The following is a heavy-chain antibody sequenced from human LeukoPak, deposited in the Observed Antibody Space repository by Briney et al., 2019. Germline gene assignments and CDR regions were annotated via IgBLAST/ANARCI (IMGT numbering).Heavy chain of an antibody. Sequence: GGSLRLSCEASGFTFSNYDMHWVRQAPGKGLEWLAIVWYDGSDKYYADSVKGRFTVSRDNSKNTLYLQMNSLRADDTAVYYCARDLNREDFDYWGQGTLVAVSS. D-gene: IGHD3-9*01. CDR2: VWYDGSDK. J-gene: IGHJ4*02. CDR1: GFTFSNYD. CDR3: ARDLNREDFDY. V-gene: IGHV3-33*01.